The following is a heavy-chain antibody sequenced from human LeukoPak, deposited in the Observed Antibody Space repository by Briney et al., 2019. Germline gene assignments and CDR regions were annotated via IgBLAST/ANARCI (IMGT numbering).Heavy chain of an antibody. CDR2: IIPILGIA. CDR3: ARDFSWTGDYYYYGMDV. V-gene: IGHV1-69*04. Sequence: ASVKVSCKASGGTSSSYAISWVRQAPGQGLEWMGRIIPILGIANYAQKFQGRVTITADKSTSTAYMELSSLRSEDTAVYYCARDFSWTGDYYYYGMDVWGQGTTVTVSS. J-gene: IGHJ6*02. CDR1: GGTSSSYA. D-gene: IGHD3/OR15-3a*01.